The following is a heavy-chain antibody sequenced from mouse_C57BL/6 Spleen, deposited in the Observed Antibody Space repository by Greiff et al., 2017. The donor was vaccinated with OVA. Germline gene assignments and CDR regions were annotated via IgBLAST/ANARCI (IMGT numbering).Heavy chain of an antibody. CDR1: GYAFSSYW. Sequence: QVQLQQSGAELVKPGASVKISCKASGYAFSSYWMNWVKQRPGKGLEWIGQIYPGDGDTNYNGKLKGKATLTADKSSSTAYMQLSSLTSEDSAVYFCASSYYYGSSPLAMDYWGQGTSVTVSS. D-gene: IGHD1-1*01. J-gene: IGHJ4*01. CDR2: IYPGDGDT. V-gene: IGHV1-80*01. CDR3: ASSYYYGSSPLAMDY.